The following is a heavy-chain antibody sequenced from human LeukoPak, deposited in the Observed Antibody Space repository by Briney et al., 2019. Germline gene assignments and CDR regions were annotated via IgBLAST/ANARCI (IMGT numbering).Heavy chain of an antibody. CDR3: AKDRPPRKLGGYFDY. V-gene: IGHV3-23*01. D-gene: IGHD7-27*01. CDR2: ISGSGGST. CDR1: GSTFSSYA. J-gene: IGHJ4*02. Sequence: GSLRLSCAASGSTFSSYAMSWVRQAPGKGLEWVSAISGSGGSTYYADSVKGRFTISRDNSKNTLYLQMNSLRAEDTAVYYCAKDRPPRKLGGYFDYWGQGTLVTVSS.